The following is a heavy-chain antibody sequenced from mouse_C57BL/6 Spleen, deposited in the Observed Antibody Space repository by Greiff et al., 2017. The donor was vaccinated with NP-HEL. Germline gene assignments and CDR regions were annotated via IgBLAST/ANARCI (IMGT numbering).Heavy chain of an antibody. V-gene: IGHV1-76*01. Sequence: VQLQQSGAELVRPGASVKLSCKASGYTFTDYYINWVKQRPGQGLEWIARIYPGSGNTYYNEKFKGKATLTAEKSSSTAYMQLSSMTSEDSAVYFCARAYYYYAMDYWGQGTSVTVSS. CDR1: GYTFTDYY. D-gene: IGHD1-1*01. CDR2: IYPGSGNT. CDR3: ARAYYYYAMDY. J-gene: IGHJ4*01.